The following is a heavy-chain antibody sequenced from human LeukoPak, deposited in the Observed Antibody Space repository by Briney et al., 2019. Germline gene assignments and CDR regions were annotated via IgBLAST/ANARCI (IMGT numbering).Heavy chain of an antibody. V-gene: IGHV5-51*01. Sequence: GESLKISCKGSGYSFTGYWIGWVRQMPGKGLEWMGIIYPGDSDTRYSPSFQGQVTISADKSISTAYLQWSSLNASDTAMYYCATAGDSSGYYHILFDYWGQGTLVTVSS. CDR2: IYPGDSDT. J-gene: IGHJ4*02. CDR3: ATAGDSSGYYHILFDY. CDR1: GYSFTGYW. D-gene: IGHD3-22*01.